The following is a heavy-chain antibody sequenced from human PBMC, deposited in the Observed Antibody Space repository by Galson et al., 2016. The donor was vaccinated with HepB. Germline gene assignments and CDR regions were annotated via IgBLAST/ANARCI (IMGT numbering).Heavy chain of an antibody. CDR1: GFAFSEYG. CDR3: ARDRFPSAAVARDFDT. D-gene: IGHD6-13*01. CDR2: IWSDGRNE. Sequence: LRLSCAASGFAFSEYGMHWVRQAPGKGLEWVAAIWSDGRNEYYPDSVKGRFTVSRDNSKNTLFLQMTSVRAEDTAVYYWARDRFPSAAVARDFDTWGQGTLVAVSS. V-gene: IGHV3-33*01. J-gene: IGHJ5*02.